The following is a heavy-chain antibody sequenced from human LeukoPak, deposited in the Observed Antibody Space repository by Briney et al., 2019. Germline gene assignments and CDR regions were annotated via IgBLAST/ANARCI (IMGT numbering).Heavy chain of an antibody. Sequence: SVKVSCKASGGTFSSYAISWVRQAPGQGLEWMGGIIPIFGTANYAQKFQGRVTITTDESTSTAYMGLSSLRSEDTAVYYCAREKEMATPEYHYYFDYWGQGTLVTVSS. D-gene: IGHD5-24*01. CDR3: AREKEMATPEYHYYFDY. CDR1: GGTFSSYA. CDR2: IIPIFGTA. V-gene: IGHV1-69*05. J-gene: IGHJ4*02.